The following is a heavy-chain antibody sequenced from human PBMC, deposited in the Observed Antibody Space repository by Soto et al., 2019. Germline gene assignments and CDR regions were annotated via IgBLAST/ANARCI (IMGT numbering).Heavy chain of an antibody. CDR3: ARLIGNSWLDS. J-gene: IGHJ5*01. CDR2: TYYRSNWYT. Sequence: SQTLSLTCALSGDSVSTNSATWDWVRQSPSRGLEWLGRTYYRSNWYTDYAVSVKGRITIFPDTSNNQLSLQLNSVTPDDTAVYYCARLIGNSWLDSWGQGALVTVSS. D-gene: IGHD2-8*01. CDR1: GDSVSTNSAT. V-gene: IGHV6-1*01.